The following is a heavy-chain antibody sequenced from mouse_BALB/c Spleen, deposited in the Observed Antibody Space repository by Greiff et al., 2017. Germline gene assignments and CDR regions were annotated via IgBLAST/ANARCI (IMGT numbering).Heavy chain of an antibody. CDR2: IWSGGST. D-gene: IGHD5-5*01. J-gene: IGHJ4*01. CDR3: ARRLPYAMDY. CDR1: GFSLTSYG. V-gene: IGHV2-2*02. Sequence: VKVVESGPGLVQPSQSLSITCTVSGFSLTSYGVHWVRQSPGKGLEWLGVIWSGGSTDYNAAFISRLSISKDNSKSQVFFKMNSLQANDTAIYYCARRLPYAMDYWGQGTSVTVSS.